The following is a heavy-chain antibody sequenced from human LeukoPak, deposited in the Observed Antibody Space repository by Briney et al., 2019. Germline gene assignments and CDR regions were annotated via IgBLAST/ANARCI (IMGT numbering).Heavy chain of an antibody. J-gene: IGHJ2*01. CDR2: INPNSGDT. Sequence: GASVKVSCKASGYTFTDYYLHWVRQAPGQGLEWMGWINPNSGDTNFAQKFQGRVTMTRDTSINTAYMELSSLRSDDTAVYYCARGGTVAVHWYFDLWGRGTQVAVSS. CDR3: ARGGTVAVHWYFDL. V-gene: IGHV1-2*02. CDR1: GYTFTDYY. D-gene: IGHD2-15*01.